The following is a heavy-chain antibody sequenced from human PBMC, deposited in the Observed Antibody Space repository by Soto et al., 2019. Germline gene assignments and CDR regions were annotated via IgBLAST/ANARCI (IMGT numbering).Heavy chain of an antibody. V-gene: IGHV4-59*01. Sequence: SERLDLTCTFSGGSISIYYGTWIRQHPGKGLEWIGYIYYSGSTNYNPSLKSRVTISVDTSKNQFSLKLSSVTAADTAVYYCAREDYGDKQFDYWGQGTLVTFSS. CDR1: GGSISIYY. J-gene: IGHJ4*02. CDR2: IYYSGST. D-gene: IGHD4-17*01. CDR3: AREDYGDKQFDY.